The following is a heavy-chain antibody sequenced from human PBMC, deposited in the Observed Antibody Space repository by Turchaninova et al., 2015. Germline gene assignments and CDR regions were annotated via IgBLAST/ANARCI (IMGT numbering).Heavy chain of an antibody. CDR1: GFTFKDDA. CDR2: ISWNRGGM. V-gene: IGHV3-9*01. J-gene: IGHJ4*02. CDR3: VKAWDYDFSTAYYDY. Sequence: EVQLVESGGDLVQPGRSLGLSWAAAGFTFKDDAIHWVRQAPGKGLEWVAGISWNRGGMGYADSVKGRFTISRDNAKNSLYLQMNSLRVEDTALYYCVKAWDYDFSTAYYDYWGRGTLVTVSS. D-gene: IGHD3-3*01.